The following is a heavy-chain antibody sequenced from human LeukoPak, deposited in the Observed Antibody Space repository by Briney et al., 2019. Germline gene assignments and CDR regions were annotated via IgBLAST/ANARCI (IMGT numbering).Heavy chain of an antibody. CDR3: ARLRRTSDSSGYYYYYDY. D-gene: IGHD3-22*01. V-gene: IGHV3-21*01. CDR1: GLGFSSFS. J-gene: IGHJ4*02. CDR2: ITPTTSYI. Sequence: GGSLRLSCAASGLGFSSFSFNWIRQAPGKGLEWVSSITPTTSYIYYADSVRGRFTISRENAKNSLYLQMNSLRAEDTAVYYCARLRRTSDSSGYYYYYDYWGQGTLVTVSS.